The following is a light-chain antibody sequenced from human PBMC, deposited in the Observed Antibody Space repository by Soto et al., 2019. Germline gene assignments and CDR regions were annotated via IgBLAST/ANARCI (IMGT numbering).Light chain of an antibody. CDR3: AAWDDSLSGRV. CDR2: GNN. Sequence: QPVLTQSPSASGTPGQRVTISCSGSSSNIGSNYVYWYQQLPGTAPKLLIYGNNQRPSGVPDRFSGSKSGTSVSLAISGLRSEDEADYYCAAWDDSLSGRVFGGGTKLTVL. J-gene: IGLJ3*02. V-gene: IGLV1-47*01. CDR1: SSNIGSNY.